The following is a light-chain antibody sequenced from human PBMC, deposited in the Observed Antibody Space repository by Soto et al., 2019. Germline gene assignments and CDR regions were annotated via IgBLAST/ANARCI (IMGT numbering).Light chain of an antibody. J-gene: IGKJ1*01. CDR3: QQYAASPRT. Sequence: EIVLTQSPGTLSLSPRERATLSCRASQSVANAYLAWYQHKVGQSPRLLIYGASNRAPGIPDRFSGSGSGTVFTLTISRLEPEDFAVYYCQQYAASPRTFGQGTQVEVK. CDR2: GAS. CDR1: QSVANAY. V-gene: IGKV3-20*01.